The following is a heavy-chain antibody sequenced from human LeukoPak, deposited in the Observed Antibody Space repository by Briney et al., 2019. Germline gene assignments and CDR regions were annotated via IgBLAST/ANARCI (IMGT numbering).Heavy chain of an antibody. V-gene: IGHV4-59*08. CDR3: ARHIRGGGWLDP. CDR1: GGSISSYY. J-gene: IGHJ5*02. Sequence: SETLSLTCTVSGGSISSYYWSWIRQPPGKGLEWIGYIYYSGSTNYNPSLKSRVTISADTSKNQFSLKLSSVTAADTAVYYCARHIRGGGWLDPWGQGSLVTVSS. D-gene: IGHD3-10*01. CDR2: IYYSGST.